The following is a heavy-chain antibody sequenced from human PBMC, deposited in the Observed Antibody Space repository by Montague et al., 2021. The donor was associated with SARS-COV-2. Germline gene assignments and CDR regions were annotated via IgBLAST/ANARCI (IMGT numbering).Heavy chain of an antibody. D-gene: IGHD3-9*01. V-gene: IGHV2-70*01. J-gene: IGHJ4*02. CDR1: GFSLSTSGMC. CDR3: ARSPYDILTGYYRGFDY. Sequence: PALVKPSQTLTLTCTFFGFSLSTSGMCVSWIRQPPGKALEWLALIDWDDDKYYSTSLKTRLTISKDTSKNQVVLTMTNMDPADTATYYCARSPYDILTGYYRGFDYWGQGTLVTVSS. CDR2: IDWDDDK.